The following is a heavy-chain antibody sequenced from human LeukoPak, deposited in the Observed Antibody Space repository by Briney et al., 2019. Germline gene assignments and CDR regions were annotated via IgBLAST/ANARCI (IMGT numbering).Heavy chain of an antibody. Sequence: TSETLSLTCTVPSGSISTSNYYCGWVRHPPGKALEWIGNIYDSGSTYYNASPQTRVTISIDTSKNQFSLRLSSVTAADAAMYYCAKSGGYGLIDYWGQGTLVTVSS. CDR2: IYDSGST. CDR1: SGSISTSNYY. CDR3: AKSGGYGLIDY. J-gene: IGHJ4*02. D-gene: IGHD1-26*01. V-gene: IGHV4-39*01.